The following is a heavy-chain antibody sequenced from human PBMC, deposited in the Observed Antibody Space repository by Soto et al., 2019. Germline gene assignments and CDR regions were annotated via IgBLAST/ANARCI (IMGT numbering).Heavy chain of an antibody. Sequence: EVQLVESGGASVQTGGSLRLSCVTSGFNFKNYWLHWVRQAPRKGLVWVSRINNDGRSTSYADSVEGRFTISRANAKNTLYLQMNSLRAEDTAVYYWVRGVRFGFEYWGQGTLVTVSS. CDR3: VRGVRFGFEY. D-gene: IGHD3-10*01. CDR1: GFNFKNYW. V-gene: IGHV3-74*01. J-gene: IGHJ4*02. CDR2: INNDGRST.